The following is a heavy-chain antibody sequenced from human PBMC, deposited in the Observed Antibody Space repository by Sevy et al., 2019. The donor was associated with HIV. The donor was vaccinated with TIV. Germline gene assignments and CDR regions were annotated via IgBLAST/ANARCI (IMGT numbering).Heavy chain of an antibody. J-gene: IGHJ6*03. CDR1: GFTFNRYS. CDR3: ARDKEGGATDMDV. D-gene: IGHD1-26*01. CDR2: ISRNSTYS. V-gene: IGHV3-21*01. Sequence: GGSLRLSCAASGFTFNRYSMNWVRQAPGKGLEWVSSISRNSTYSYYADSLQGRFTISRDNAKKSLFLQMNSLRDDDTAAYFCARDKEGGATDMDVWGKGTTVTVSS.